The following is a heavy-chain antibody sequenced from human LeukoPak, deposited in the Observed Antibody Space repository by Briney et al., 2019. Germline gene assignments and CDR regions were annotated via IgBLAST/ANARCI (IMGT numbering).Heavy chain of an antibody. CDR2: ISAYNGNT. Sequence: ASVKVSCKASGYTFTSYGISWVRQAPGQGLEWMGWISAYNGNTNYVQKLQGRVTMTTDTSTSTAYMELRSLRSDDTAVYYCAREKQYSSSWYYFDYWGQGTLVTVSS. J-gene: IGHJ4*02. D-gene: IGHD6-13*01. CDR3: AREKQYSSSWYYFDY. V-gene: IGHV1-18*04. CDR1: GYTFTSYG.